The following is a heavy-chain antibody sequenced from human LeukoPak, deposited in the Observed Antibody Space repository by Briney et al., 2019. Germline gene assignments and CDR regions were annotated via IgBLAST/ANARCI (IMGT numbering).Heavy chain of an antibody. CDR1: GYTFTSYD. Sequence: ASVKVSCKAPGYTFTSYDINWVRQATGQGLEWMGWMNPNSGNTGYAQKFQGRVTMTRNTSISTAYMELSSLRSEDTAVYYCARRGYGSGSYSIPSYYYYYYMDVWGKGTTVTISS. CDR3: ARRGYGSGSYSIPSYYYYYYMDV. V-gene: IGHV1-8*01. D-gene: IGHD3-10*01. J-gene: IGHJ6*03. CDR2: MNPNSGNT.